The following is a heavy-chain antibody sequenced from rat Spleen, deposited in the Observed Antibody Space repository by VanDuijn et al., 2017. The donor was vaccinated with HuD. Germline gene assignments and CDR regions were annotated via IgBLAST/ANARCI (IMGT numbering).Heavy chain of an antibody. CDR3: ARFFDS. V-gene: IGHV5-58*01. CDR2: IDTDGSRT. J-gene: IGHJ2*01. Sequence: EVQLVESGGGLVQPGRSLKLSCVASGFTFSNYWMYWIRQAPGKGLEWVSSIDTDGSRTYYPDSVRGRFTISRDNAENTAYLQMNSLKSEDTATYYCARFFDSWGQGVMVTVSS. CDR1: GFTFSNYW.